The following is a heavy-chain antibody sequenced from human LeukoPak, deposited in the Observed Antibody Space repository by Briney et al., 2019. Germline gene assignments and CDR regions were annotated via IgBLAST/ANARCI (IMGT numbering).Heavy chain of an antibody. D-gene: IGHD5-18*01. Sequence: GGSLRLSCAASGFTFSSYWMSWVRQAPGKGLEWVANIKQDGSEKYYVDSVKGRFTISRDNAKNSLYLQMNSLRAEDTAVYYCARDTAMAYYEESYFDPWGQGTLVTVSS. V-gene: IGHV3-7*03. CDR2: IKQDGSEK. J-gene: IGHJ5*02. CDR1: GFTFSSYW. CDR3: ARDTAMAYYEESYFDP.